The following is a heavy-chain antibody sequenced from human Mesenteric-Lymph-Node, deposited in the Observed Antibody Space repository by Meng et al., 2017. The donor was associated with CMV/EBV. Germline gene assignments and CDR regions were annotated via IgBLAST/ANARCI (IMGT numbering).Heavy chain of an antibody. CDR1: GFTFSSYA. V-gene: IGHV3-30-3*01. CDR3: AAVVVVPAARPPYYYYGMDV. D-gene: IGHD2-2*01. Sequence: GESLKISCAASGFTFSSYAMHWVRQAPGKGLEWVAVISYDGSNKCYADSVKGRFTISRDNSKNTLYLQMNSLRAEDTAVYYCAAVVVVPAARPPYYYYGMDVWGQGTTVTVSS. J-gene: IGHJ6*02. CDR2: ISYDGSNK.